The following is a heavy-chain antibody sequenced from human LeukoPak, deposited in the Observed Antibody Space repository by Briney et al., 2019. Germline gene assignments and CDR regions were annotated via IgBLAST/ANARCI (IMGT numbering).Heavy chain of an antibody. D-gene: IGHD6-13*01. CDR2: ISSSGEVT. CDR1: GFTFSSYS. V-gene: IGHV3-23*01. Sequence: GGSLRLSCAASGFTFSSYSMNWVRQAPGKGLEWVSDISSSGEVTNYADSVKGRFTISRDNSKNTLYLQMNSLRAEDTAVYYCAKIIAAAGASFDYWGQGTLVTVSS. CDR3: AKIIAAAGASFDY. J-gene: IGHJ4*02.